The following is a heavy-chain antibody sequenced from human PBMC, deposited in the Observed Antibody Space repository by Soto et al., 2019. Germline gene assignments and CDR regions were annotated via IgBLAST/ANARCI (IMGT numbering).Heavy chain of an antibody. CDR2: VYHSGGT. J-gene: IGHJ5*02. V-gene: IGHV4-4*02. D-gene: IGHD6-6*01. CDR1: GGSISSSDW. CDR3: ARLLVASRPRWFDP. Sequence: QVQLQESGPGLVKPSGTLSLTCAVSGGSISSSDWWSWVRQSPGKGLEWIGEVYHSGGTNYNPSLKGRVTISVDKSKNQFSLSLNSVTATDTAIYYCARLLVASRPRWFDPWGQGTLVTVSS.